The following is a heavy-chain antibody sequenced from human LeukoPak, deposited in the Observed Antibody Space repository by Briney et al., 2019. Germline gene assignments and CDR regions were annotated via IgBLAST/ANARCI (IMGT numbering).Heavy chain of an antibody. D-gene: IGHD2-8*01. J-gene: IGHJ4*02. Sequence: PGGSLRLSCAASGFTVSSNYMSWVRQAPGKGLEWVSVIYSGGSTYYADSVKGRFTISRDNSKNTLYLQMNSLRAEDTAVYYCASSVLVPPPDYWGQGTLVTVSS. CDR1: GFTVSSNY. CDR2: IYSGGST. CDR3: ASSVLVPPPDY. V-gene: IGHV3-66*01.